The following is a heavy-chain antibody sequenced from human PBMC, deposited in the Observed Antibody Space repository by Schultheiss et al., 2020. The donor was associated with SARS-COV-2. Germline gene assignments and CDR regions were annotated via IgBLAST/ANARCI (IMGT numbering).Heavy chain of an antibody. D-gene: IGHD2-2*01. J-gene: IGHJ4*02. CDR3: ARHRGYCSSTSCYRYFDY. Sequence: SETLSLTCTVSGGSISSYYWSWIRQPAGKGLEWIGRIYTSGSTNYNPSLKSRVTISVDTSKNQFSLKLSSVTAADTAVYYCARHRGYCSSTSCYRYFDYWGQGTLVTVSS. V-gene: IGHV4-4*07. CDR2: IYTSGST. CDR1: GGSISSYY.